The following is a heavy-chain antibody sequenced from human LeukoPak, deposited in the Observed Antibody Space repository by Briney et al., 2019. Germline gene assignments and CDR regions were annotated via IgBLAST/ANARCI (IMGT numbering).Heavy chain of an antibody. D-gene: IGHD3-10*01. V-gene: IGHV3-23*01. CDR3: AKDKRRLLWFGELLPYYYFDY. CDR1: GFTFSSYA. CDR2: ISDSGGST. Sequence: GGSLRLSCAASGFTFSSYAMSWVRQAPGKGLEWVSAISDSGGSTYYADSVKGRFTISRDNSKNTLYLQMNSLRAEDTAVYYCAKDKRRLLWFGELLPYYYFDYWGQGTLATVSS. J-gene: IGHJ4*02.